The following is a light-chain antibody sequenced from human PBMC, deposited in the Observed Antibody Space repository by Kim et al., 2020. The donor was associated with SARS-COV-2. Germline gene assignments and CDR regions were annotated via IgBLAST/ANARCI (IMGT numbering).Light chain of an antibody. J-gene: IGKJ2*01. CDR2: SAS. Sequence: VSPDESDTLSCRASQTVGSHLAWYQQKPGQAPRLLIYSASTRATGIPPRFRGSGSGTEFTLTISSLQSEDSAIYYCQHHNNWPPYTFGQGTKLEI. CDR1: QTVGSH. CDR3: QHHNNWPPYT. V-gene: IGKV3-15*01.